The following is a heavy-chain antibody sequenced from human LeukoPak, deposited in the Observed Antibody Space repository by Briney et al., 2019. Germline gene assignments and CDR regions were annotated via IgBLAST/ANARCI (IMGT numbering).Heavy chain of an antibody. CDR1: GYPFTSYY. J-gene: IGHJ5*02. Sequence: ASVKVSCKASGYPFTSYYINWVRQAPGQGLEWMGWISVYNGDTSYAQNFQGRVTMTTDTSTDTAYMELRSLRYDDTAVYYCARDGLSYTNPNNWFDPWGQGTLVTVSS. D-gene: IGHD2-2*02. V-gene: IGHV1-18*01. CDR2: ISVYNGDT. CDR3: ARDGLSYTNPNNWFDP.